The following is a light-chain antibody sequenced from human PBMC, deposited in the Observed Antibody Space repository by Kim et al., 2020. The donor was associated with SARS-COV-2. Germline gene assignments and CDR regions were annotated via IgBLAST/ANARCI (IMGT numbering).Light chain of an antibody. CDR2: DVY. Sequence: GQSVTISCTGTRNDVGAYNFVSWYQQHPDKAPNLMIYDVYKRPSGISDRFSGAKSDNTASLTISGLQPEDEADYYCSAYTLTSTILFGGGTKVTVL. CDR1: RNDVGAYNF. CDR3: SAYTLTSTIL. J-gene: IGLJ2*01. V-gene: IGLV2-14*03.